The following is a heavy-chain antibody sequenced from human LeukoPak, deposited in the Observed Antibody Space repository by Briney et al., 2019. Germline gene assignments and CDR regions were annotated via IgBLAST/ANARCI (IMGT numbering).Heavy chain of an antibody. CDR3: ARDWSYLPSGAAGENDI. CDR1: GFTFSTDW. J-gene: IGHJ3*02. V-gene: IGHV3-11*01. Sequence: PGGSLRLSCVASGFTFSTDWMSWVRQAPGKGLEWVSYISSSGSTIYYADSVKGRFTISRDNAKNSLYLQMNSLRAEDTAVYYCARDWSYLPSGAAGENDIWGQGTMVTVSS. D-gene: IGHD6-13*01. CDR2: ISSSGSTI.